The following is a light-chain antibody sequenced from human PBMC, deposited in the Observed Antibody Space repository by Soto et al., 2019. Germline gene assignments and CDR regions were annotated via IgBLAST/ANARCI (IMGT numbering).Light chain of an antibody. V-gene: IGKV1-6*01. CDR1: QAISND. CDR3: LQDYNYPWT. Sequence: AIQMTQSPSSLSASVGDRVTITCRASQAISNDLGWYQQKPGKAPKLLIFAVSHLQSGVPSRFSGSGSGTDFTLTISSLQPEDFATYYCLQDYNYPWTFGQGTKVEIK. J-gene: IGKJ1*01. CDR2: AVS.